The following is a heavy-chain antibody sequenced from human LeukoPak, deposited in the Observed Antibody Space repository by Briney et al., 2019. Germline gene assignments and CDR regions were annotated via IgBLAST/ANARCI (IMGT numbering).Heavy chain of an antibody. CDR1: GDSVSNNSGD. CDR2: TYYRSKWYN. Sequence: SQTLSLTCAISGDSVSNNSGDSNWIRQSPSRGLEWLGRTYYRSKWYNDYAVSVKSRITINPDTAKNQFALQLNSVTPEDTAVYYCERGSRGAYEIWGQGTTVTVSS. CDR3: ERGSRGAYEI. V-gene: IGHV6-1*01. J-gene: IGHJ3*02.